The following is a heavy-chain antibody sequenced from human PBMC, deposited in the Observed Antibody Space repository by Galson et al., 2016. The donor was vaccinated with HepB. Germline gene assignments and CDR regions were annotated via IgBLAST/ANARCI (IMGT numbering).Heavy chain of an antibody. Sequence: SGAEVKKPGESLKISCKGSGYRFTSYWIAWVRQMPGKGLEWVSYVGSSNSHTSLADSVKGRFTISRDNAKNSLYLQMSYLRAEDTAVYYCARGGSGWGHCNSANCYGALDYWGQGTLVTVSS. J-gene: IGHJ4*02. CDR3: ARGGSGWGHCNSANCYGALDY. V-gene: IGHV3-11*06. CDR1: GYRFTSYW. CDR2: VGSSNSHT. D-gene: IGHD2-2*01.